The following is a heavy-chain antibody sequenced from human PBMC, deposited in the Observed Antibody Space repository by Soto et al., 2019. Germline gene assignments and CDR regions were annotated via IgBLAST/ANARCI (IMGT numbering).Heavy chain of an antibody. D-gene: IGHD2-21*02. CDR2: IYYSGST. CDR3: ARHVVSGDSLGWFDP. J-gene: IGHJ5*02. CDR1: GGSISSSSYY. V-gene: IGHV4-39*01. Sequence: QLQLQESGPGLVKPSETLSLTCTVSGGSISSSSYYWGWIRQPPGKGLEWIGSIYYSGSTYYNPSLKSRVTISVDTSKNQFSLKLSSVTAADTAVYYCARHVVSGDSLGWFDPWGQGTLVTVSS.